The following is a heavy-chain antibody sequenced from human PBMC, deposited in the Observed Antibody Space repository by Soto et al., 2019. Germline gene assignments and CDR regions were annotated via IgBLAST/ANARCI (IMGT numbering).Heavy chain of an antibody. CDR3: AKDDSLMVRGDGSFDP. D-gene: IGHD3-10*01. V-gene: IGHV3-23*01. CDR2: ISGSGGST. CDR1: GFTFSSYA. Sequence: GGSLRLSCAASGFTFSSYAMSWVRQAPGKGLEWVSAISGSGGSTYYADSVKGRFTISRDNSKNTLYLQMNSLRAEDTAVYYCAKDDSLMVRGDGSFDPWGQGTLVTVSS. J-gene: IGHJ5*02.